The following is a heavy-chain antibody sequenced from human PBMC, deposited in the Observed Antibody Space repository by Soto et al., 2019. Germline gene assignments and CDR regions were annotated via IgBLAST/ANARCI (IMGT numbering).Heavy chain of an antibody. CDR3: ARGRAEITIFGVVTPADYGMDV. Sequence: SETLSLTCAVYGGSFSGYYWSWIRQPPGKGLEWIGEINHSGSTNYNPSLKSRVTISVDTSKNQFSLKLSSVTAADTAVYSCARGRAEITIFGVVTPADYGMDVWGQGTTVTVSS. J-gene: IGHJ6*02. CDR1: GGSFSGYY. V-gene: IGHV4-34*01. D-gene: IGHD3-3*01. CDR2: INHSGST.